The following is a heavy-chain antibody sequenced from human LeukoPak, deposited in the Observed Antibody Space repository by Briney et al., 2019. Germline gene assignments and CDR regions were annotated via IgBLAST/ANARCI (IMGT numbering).Heavy chain of an antibody. CDR1: GFTFSSYE. CDR3: ARVHYDISTDYYNVYHFDR. J-gene: IGHJ4*02. D-gene: IGHD3-9*01. V-gene: IGHV3-48*03. Sequence: GGSLRLSCAASGFTFSSYEMNWVRQAPGRGLEWVSYITSSGSLRDYADSVTGRFTISRDNAKNSLFLQMNSLRVEDTAVYYCARVHYDISTDYYNVYHFDRWGQGTPVTASS. CDR2: ITSSGSLR.